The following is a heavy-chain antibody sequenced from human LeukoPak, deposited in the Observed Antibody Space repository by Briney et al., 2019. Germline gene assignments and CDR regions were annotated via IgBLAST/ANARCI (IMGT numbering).Heavy chain of an antibody. CDR2: ISSKAYGGTT. Sequence: KAGGSLRLSCTASGFTFGDYAMSWFRQAPGKGLEWVGFISSKAYGGTTEYAASVKGRFTISRDDSKSIAYLQMNSLKTEDTAVYYCTRSVLGSSWSLFDYWGQGTLVTVSS. J-gene: IGHJ4*02. V-gene: IGHV3-49*05. CDR1: GFTFGDYA. D-gene: IGHD6-13*01. CDR3: TRSVLGSSWSLFDY.